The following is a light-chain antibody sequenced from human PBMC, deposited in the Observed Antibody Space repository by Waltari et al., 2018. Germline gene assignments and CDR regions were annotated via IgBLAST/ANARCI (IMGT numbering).Light chain of an antibody. J-gene: IGKJ1*01. CDR3: QQYGSSPRT. Sequence: EIVLTQSPGPLSLSPGERATLSCRASQSVTSSYLAWYQQKPGQAPRLLIYGASSRATGIPDRFSGSGSGTDFTLTISRLEPEDSVVYYCQQYGSSPRTFGQGTKVEIK. V-gene: IGKV3-20*01. CDR1: QSVTSSY. CDR2: GAS.